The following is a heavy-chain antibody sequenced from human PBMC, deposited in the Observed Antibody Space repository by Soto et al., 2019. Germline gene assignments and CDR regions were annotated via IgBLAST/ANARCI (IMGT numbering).Heavy chain of an antibody. D-gene: IGHD2-15*01. CDR1: GFTFSSYS. J-gene: IGHJ4*02. CDR2: ISSSSSYI. CDR3: ARVLNVVVAATSVLVLDY. Sequence: GGSLRLSCAASGFTFSSYSMNWVRQAPGKGLEWVSSISSSSSYIYNADSVKGGFTISRDNAKNSLYLQMNSLRAEDTAVYYCARVLNVVVAATSVLVLDYWGQGTLVTVSS. V-gene: IGHV3-21*01.